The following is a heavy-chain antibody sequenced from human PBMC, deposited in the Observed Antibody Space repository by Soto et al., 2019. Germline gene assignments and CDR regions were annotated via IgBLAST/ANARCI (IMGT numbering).Heavy chain of an antibody. V-gene: IGHV3-33*01. CDR1: GFTFSSYG. CDR2: IWYDGSNK. Sequence: GGSLRLSCAASGFTFSSYGMHWVRQAPGKGLEWVAVIWYDGSNKYYADSVKGRFTISRDNSKNTLYLQMNSLRAEDTAVYYCARDRYSYGFSPFFDYWGQGTLVTVSS. J-gene: IGHJ4*02. D-gene: IGHD5-18*01. CDR3: ARDRYSYGFSPFFDY.